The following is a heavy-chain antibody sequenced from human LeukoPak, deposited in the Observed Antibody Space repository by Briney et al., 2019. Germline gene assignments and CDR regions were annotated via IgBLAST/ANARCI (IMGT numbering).Heavy chain of an antibody. CDR3: ARDGQNNSPYSMDV. CDR2: ISSTSATI. J-gene: IGHJ6*02. V-gene: IGHV3-48*01. Sequence: GGSLRLSCAASGFTFSSYSMNWVRQAPGKGLGWISYISSTSATIYYADSVRGRFTISRDNAKNSLYLQMNSLRGEDTAMYYCARDGQNNSPYSMDVWGQGTTVTVSS. D-gene: IGHD2-21*01. CDR1: GFTFSSYS.